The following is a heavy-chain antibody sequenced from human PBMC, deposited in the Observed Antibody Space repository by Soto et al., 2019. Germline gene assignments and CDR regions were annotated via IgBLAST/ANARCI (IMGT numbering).Heavy chain of an antibody. CDR1: GFTFSSYW. J-gene: IGHJ3*02. D-gene: IGHD6-19*01. CDR2: IKQDGSEK. V-gene: IGHV3-7*03. CDR3: ARDWASFRAIAVAVRNAFDI. Sequence: GGSLRLSCAASGFTFSSYWMSWVRQAPGKGLEWVANIKQDGSEKYYVDSVKGRFTISRDNAKNSLYLQMNSLRAEDTAVYYCARDWASFRAIAVAVRNAFDIWGQGAMVTVSS.